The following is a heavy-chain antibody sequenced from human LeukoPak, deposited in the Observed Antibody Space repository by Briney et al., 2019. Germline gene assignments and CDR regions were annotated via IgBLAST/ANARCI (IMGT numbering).Heavy chain of an antibody. CDR1: VESFSGYY. CDR3: ARGRIMITFGGVIADLYYFDY. Sequence: SETLSLTCAVYVESFSGYYWSWIRQPPGRGLGWIGEINHSVSTNYNPSLKSRVTISVDTSKNQFSLKLSSVTAADTAVYYCARGRIMITFGGVIADLYYFDYWGQGTLVTVSS. V-gene: IGHV4-34*01. D-gene: IGHD3-16*02. CDR2: INHSVST. J-gene: IGHJ4*02.